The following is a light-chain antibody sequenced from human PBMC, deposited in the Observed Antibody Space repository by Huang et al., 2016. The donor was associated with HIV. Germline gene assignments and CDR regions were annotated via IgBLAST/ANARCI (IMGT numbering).Light chain of an antibody. V-gene: IGKV1-6*01. CDR1: QGIRKD. J-gene: IGKJ3*01. CDR2: AAS. Sequence: IQMTQSPSSLSASVGARVTITCRASQGIRKDLGWYQQKPGKAPKLLIYAASSLQSGVPSRFSGSGSDTDFTLTISSLQPEDFATYYCLQDYNYTFTFGPGTKVDIK. CDR3: LQDYNYTFT.